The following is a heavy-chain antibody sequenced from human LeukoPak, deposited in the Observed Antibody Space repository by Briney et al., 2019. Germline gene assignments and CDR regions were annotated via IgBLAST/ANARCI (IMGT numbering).Heavy chain of an antibody. CDR3: AKDLSYCGGDCSWGYYGMDV. Sequence: GGSLRLSCAASGFTFSSYGMHWVRQAPGKGLEWVAVISYDGSNKYYADSVKGRFTISRDNSKNTLYLQMNSLRAEDTAVYYCAKDLSYCGGDCSWGYYGMDVWGQGITVTVSS. V-gene: IGHV3-30*18. D-gene: IGHD2-21*02. CDR1: GFTFSSYG. CDR2: ISYDGSNK. J-gene: IGHJ6*02.